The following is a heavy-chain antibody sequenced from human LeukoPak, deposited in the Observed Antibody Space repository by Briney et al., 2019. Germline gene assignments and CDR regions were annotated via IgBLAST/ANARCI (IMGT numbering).Heavy chain of an antibody. CDR1: GYTFTSYG. CDR3: AREFGIYYDSSGYYY. V-gene: IGHV1-18*01. D-gene: IGHD3-22*01. J-gene: IGHJ4*02. CDR2: ISAYNGNT. Sequence: ASVKVSCKASGYTFTSYGISWVRQAPGQGLEWMGWISAYNGNTNYAQKLQGRVTMTTDTSTSTAYMELRSLRSDDTAVYYCAREFGIYYDSSGYYYWGQGTLVTVSS.